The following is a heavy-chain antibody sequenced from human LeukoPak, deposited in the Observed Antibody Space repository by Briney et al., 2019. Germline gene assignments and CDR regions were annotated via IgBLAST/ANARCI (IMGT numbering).Heavy chain of an antibody. V-gene: IGHV1-2*02. Sequence: GASVKVSCKASGYTFTGYYMHWVRQAPGQGLEWMGWINPNSGGTNYAQKFQGRVTMTRDTSTSTVYMELSSLRSEDTAVYYCAKGIYGSGSYLYGMDVWGQGTTVTVSS. CDR2: INPNSGGT. D-gene: IGHD3-10*01. J-gene: IGHJ6*02. CDR1: GYTFTGYY. CDR3: AKGIYGSGSYLYGMDV.